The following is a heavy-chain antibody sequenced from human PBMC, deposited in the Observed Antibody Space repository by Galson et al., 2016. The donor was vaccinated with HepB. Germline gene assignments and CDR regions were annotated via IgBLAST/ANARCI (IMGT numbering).Heavy chain of an antibody. D-gene: IGHD1-1*01. J-gene: IGHJ6*03. Sequence: SLRLSCAASGFTFSSYAMNWVRQAPGNGLEYVSAINRYGGETTYVDSVKGRFTISRDNSNNTLYLQMSSLRAEDSAVYYLVRAQTNKADHNYYHMDVWGKGTTVTVSS. V-gene: IGHV3-64D*06. CDR3: VRAQTNKADHNYYHMDV. CDR2: INRYGGET. CDR1: GFTFSSYA.